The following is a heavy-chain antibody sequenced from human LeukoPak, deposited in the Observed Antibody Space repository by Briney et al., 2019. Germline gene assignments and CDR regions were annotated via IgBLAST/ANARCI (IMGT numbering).Heavy chain of an antibody. CDR1: GFTFSSYW. J-gene: IGHJ4*02. V-gene: IGHV3-21*01. CDR2: ISSSSYI. Sequence: GGSLRLSCAASGFTFSSYWMSWVRQAPGKGLEWVSSISSSSYIYYADSVKGRFTISRDNAKNSLYLQMNSLRAEDTAVYYCARDRDSSSFFGYWGQGTLVTVSS. D-gene: IGHD6-13*01. CDR3: ARDRDSSSFFGY.